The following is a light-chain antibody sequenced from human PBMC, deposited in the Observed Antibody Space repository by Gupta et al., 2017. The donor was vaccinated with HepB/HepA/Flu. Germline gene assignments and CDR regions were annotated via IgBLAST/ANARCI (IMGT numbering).Light chain of an antibody. CDR2: DAS. CDR3: QQRCNWPLT. J-gene: IGKJ4*01. Sequence: NVLTESPANLAWSPGERATLSCRANQSVSSYLAWYQQKPGQTPRLLLYDASNRATGIPARFSGSGSCTDFTLPISSLEPEDFSVFYCQQRCNWPLTFGGGTKVEIK. V-gene: IGKV3-11*01. CDR1: QSVSSY.